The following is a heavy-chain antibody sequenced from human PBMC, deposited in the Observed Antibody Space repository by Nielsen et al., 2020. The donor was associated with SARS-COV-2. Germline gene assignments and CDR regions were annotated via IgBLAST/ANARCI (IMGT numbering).Heavy chain of an antibody. V-gene: IGHV1-18*01. D-gene: IGHD3-10*01. Sequence: ASVKVSCKASGYTFTSYGISWVRQAPGQGLEWMGWISAYNGNTNYAQKLQGRVTMTTDTSTSTAYMELRSLRSDDTAVYYCARSSGFGELHPGGYGMDVWGQGTTVTVSS. CDR1: GYTFTSYG. J-gene: IGHJ6*02. CDR3: ARSSGFGELHPGGYGMDV. CDR2: ISAYNGNT.